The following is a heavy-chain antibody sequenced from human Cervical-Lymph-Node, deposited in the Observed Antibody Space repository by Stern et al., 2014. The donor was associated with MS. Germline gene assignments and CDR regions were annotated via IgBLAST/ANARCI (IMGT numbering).Heavy chain of an antibody. Sequence: EEQLVESGGGLVQPGGSLRLSCAASGFSFSSYWMHWVRQAPGKGLVWFSRIDSDGSPTGYADSVKGRFTISRDNAKNTLYLQMNSLRAEDTAVYYCATLGWADYWGQGTLVTVSS. V-gene: IGHV3-74*02. CDR2: IDSDGSPT. D-gene: IGHD5-24*01. CDR1: GFSFSSYW. CDR3: ATLGWADY. J-gene: IGHJ4*02.